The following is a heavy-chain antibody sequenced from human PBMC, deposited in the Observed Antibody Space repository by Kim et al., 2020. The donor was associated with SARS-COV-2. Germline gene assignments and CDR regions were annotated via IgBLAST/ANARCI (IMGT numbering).Heavy chain of an antibody. CDR1: GGSISSSSYY. Sequence: SQTLSLTCTVSGGSISSSSYYWGWIRQPPGKGLEWIGSIYYSGSTYYNPSLKSRVTISVDTSKNQFSLKLSSVTAADTAVYYCARSPEGSSWPGEWFDPWGQGTLVTFSS. V-gene: IGHV4-39*01. D-gene: IGHD6-13*01. J-gene: IGHJ5*02. CDR3: ARSPEGSSWPGEWFDP. CDR2: IYYSGST.